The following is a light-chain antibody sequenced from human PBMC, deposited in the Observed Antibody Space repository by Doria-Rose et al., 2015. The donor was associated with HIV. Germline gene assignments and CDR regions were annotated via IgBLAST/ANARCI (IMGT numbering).Light chain of an antibody. CDR2: SDN. V-gene: IGLV1-44*01. Sequence: QTVVTQPPSASGTPGQRVSISRSGSSSNIGDNTVNWYQQFPKAAPRLLIYSDNQRPSGVPARFSGSKSGTSASLAVSGLQSEDEADYYCAAWDDRLKGYVFGSGTSVTVL. J-gene: IGLJ1*01. CDR3: AAWDDRLKGYV. CDR1: SSNIGDNT.